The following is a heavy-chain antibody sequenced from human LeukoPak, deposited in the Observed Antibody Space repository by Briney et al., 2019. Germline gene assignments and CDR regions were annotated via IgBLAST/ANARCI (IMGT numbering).Heavy chain of an antibody. CDR3: AKVRVVFNWNYAYYFDY. CDR2: ISSSGSTI. CDR1: GFTFSSYE. D-gene: IGHD1-7*01. J-gene: IGHJ4*02. V-gene: IGHV3-48*03. Sequence: GGSLRLSCAASGFTFSSYEMNWVRQAPGKGLEWVSYISSSGSTIYYADSVKGRFTISRDNAKNSLYLQMNSLRAEDTAVYYCAKVRVVFNWNYAYYFDYWGQGTLVTVSS.